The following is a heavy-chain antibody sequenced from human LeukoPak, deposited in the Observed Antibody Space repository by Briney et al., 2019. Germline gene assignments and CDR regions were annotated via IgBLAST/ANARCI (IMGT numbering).Heavy chain of an antibody. CDR2: ISGSGGST. V-gene: IGHV3-23*01. CDR1: GFTFSSYA. J-gene: IGHJ4*02. Sequence: GGSLRLSCAASGFTFSSYAMSWVRQAPGKGLEWVSAISGSGGSTYYADSVKGRFTISRDNYKNTLYLQMNSLRAEDTAVYYCAKVLQWFGELTDFDYWGQGTLVTVSS. D-gene: IGHD3-10*01. CDR3: AKVLQWFGELTDFDY.